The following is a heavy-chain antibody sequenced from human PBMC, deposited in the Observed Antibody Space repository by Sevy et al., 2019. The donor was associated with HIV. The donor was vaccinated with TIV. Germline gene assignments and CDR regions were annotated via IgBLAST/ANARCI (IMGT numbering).Heavy chain of an antibody. J-gene: IGHJ4*02. CDR3: ASDQIDDY. CDR1: GFTFSSYG. D-gene: IGHD2-21*01. V-gene: IGHV3-21*01. CDR2: ISSSSTYI. Sequence: GGSLRLSCAASGFTFSSYGMNWVRQAPGKGLEWVSSISSSSTYIYYADSVKGRFTISRDNAKNSLYLQMNSLRAEDTAVYYCASDQIDDYWGQGTLVTVSS.